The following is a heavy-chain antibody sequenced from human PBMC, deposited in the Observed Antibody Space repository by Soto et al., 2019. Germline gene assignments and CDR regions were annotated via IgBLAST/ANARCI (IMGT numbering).Heavy chain of an antibody. CDR2: IYWDDDK. CDR3: AHRSRVRHFDCVSPHDAFDI. Sequence: QITLKESGPTLVKPTQTLTLTCTFSGFSLSTSGVCVGWIRQPPGKAMEWLARIYWDDDKRYSPSLKSRLTITKDTSKNQVVLTMTTIDPVDTATYYCAHRSRVRHFDCVSPHDAFDIWGQGTMVTVS. D-gene: IGHD3-9*01. V-gene: IGHV2-5*02. J-gene: IGHJ3*02. CDR1: GFSLSTSGVC.